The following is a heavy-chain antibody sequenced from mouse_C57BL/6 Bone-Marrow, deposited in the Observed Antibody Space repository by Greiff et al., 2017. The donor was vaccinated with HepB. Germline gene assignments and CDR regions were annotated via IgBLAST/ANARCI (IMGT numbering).Heavy chain of an antibody. D-gene: IGHD2-5*01. J-gene: IGHJ2*01. Sequence: DVMLVESGGGLVQPGGSMKLSCAASGFTFSDAWMDWVRQSPEKGLEWVAEIRNKANNHATYYAESVKGRFTSSRDDSKSSVYMQMNSSRAEDTGIYYCTRPDSKGYFDYWGQGTTLTVSS. CDR2: IRNKANNHAT. CDR1: GFTFSDAW. V-gene: IGHV6-6*01. CDR3: TRPDSKGYFDY.